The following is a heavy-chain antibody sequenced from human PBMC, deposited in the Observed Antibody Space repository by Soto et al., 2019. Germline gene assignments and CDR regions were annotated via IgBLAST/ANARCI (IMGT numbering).Heavy chain of an antibody. D-gene: IGHD3-22*01. J-gene: IGHJ4*02. CDR1: GYSFTSYW. CDR2: IYPGDSDT. Sequence: EVQLVQSGAEVKKPGESLKISCKGSGYSFTSYWIGWVRQMPGKGLEWMGIIYPGDSDTRYSPSFQGQVTISADKSISTASLQWSSLKASDTAMCYSASVAVDSNGFIWACDYWGQGTLVTVSS. CDR3: ASVAVDSNGFIWACDY. V-gene: IGHV5-51*03.